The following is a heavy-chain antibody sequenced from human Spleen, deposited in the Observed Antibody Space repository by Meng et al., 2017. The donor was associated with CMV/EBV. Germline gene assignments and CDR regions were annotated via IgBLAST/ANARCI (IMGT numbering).Heavy chain of an antibody. CDR1: GFTFSSYS. V-gene: IGHV3-21*01. CDR3: AKRGDSSGTYAMDV. D-gene: IGHD3-22*01. Sequence: GESLKISCVASGFTFSSYSMNWVRQAPGKGLEWLSSISSSSSYIKYAGSVKGRFTISRDNAKNSLYLQMNSLRAEDTAVYYCAKRGDSSGTYAMDVWGQGTTVTVSS. J-gene: IGHJ6*02. CDR2: ISSSSSYI.